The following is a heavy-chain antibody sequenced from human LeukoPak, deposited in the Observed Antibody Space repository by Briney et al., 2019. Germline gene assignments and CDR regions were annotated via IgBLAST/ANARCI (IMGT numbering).Heavy chain of an antibody. Sequence: GASVKVSCKVSGYTLTELSMHWVRQAPGKGLEWMGGFDPEDGETIYAQKFQGRVTMTEDTSTDTAYMELSSLRSEDTAVHYCATDLGGYYYDSSGYSAFGYWGQGTLVTVSS. CDR2: FDPEDGET. D-gene: IGHD3-22*01. CDR3: ATDLGGYYYDSSGYSAFGY. J-gene: IGHJ4*02. V-gene: IGHV1-24*01. CDR1: GYTLTELS.